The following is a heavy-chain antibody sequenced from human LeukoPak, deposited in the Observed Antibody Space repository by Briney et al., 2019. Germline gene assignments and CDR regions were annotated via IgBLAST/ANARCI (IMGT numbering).Heavy chain of an antibody. CDR3: TRYNNDHFDY. V-gene: IGHV3-33*01. D-gene: IGHD1-14*01. Sequence: GRSLRLSCAGSGFTFGGYGMHWFRQTPGKGLGWVAVIAYDGSRAFYADSVKGRFTISRDNSKNTMSVQMDDLRAEDTAVYYCTRYNNDHFDYWGQGTLVTVSS. CDR2: IAYDGSRA. J-gene: IGHJ4*02. CDR1: GFTFGGYG.